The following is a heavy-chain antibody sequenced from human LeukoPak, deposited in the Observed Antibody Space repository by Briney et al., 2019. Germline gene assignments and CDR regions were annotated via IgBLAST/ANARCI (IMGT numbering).Heavy chain of an antibody. CDR1: GYTFTGYY. CDR2: INPNSGGT. D-gene: IGHD5-24*01. Sequence: GASVKVSCKASGYTFTGYYMHWVRQAPGQGLEWMGWINPNSGGTNYAQKFQGRVTMTRDTSTSTVYMELSSLRSEDTAVYYCAKGLHGYNSRYYYYGMDVWGQGTTVTVSS. J-gene: IGHJ6*02. V-gene: IGHV1-2*02. CDR3: AKGLHGYNSRYYYYGMDV.